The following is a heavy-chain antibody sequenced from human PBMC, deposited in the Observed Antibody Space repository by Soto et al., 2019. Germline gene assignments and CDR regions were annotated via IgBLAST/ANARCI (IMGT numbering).Heavy chain of an antibody. V-gene: IGHV1-46*02. J-gene: IGHJ4*02. CDR1: GDIFDNYY. CDR2: INPSRGLT. Sequence: ASVKVSCKASGDIFDNYYIHWVRQTPGQGLQWIGVINPSRGLTTYAQKFQGRVSMTRDTSTTTVFMELSSLTSEDTAIYYCARDGVTIAGRSGFFDDWGPGTLVTLSS. CDR3: ARDGVTIAGRSGFFDD. D-gene: IGHD6-19*01.